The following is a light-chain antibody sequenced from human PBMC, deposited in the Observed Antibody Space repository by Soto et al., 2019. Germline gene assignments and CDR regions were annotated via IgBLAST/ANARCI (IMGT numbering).Light chain of an antibody. CDR3: QQYTDRWT. V-gene: IGKV3-15*01. J-gene: IGKJ1*01. Sequence: EIVMTQSPATQSVSPGERAILSCRASHSVSTALAWYQQKPGQAPRLLIYGASTRATGVPARCSGTGSGTEFTLTISSLQSEDFAFYYCQQYTDRWTFGQGTTVEIK. CDR1: HSVSTA. CDR2: GAS.